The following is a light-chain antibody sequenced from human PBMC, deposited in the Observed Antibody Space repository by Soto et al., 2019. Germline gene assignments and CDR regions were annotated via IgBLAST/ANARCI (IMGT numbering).Light chain of an antibody. J-gene: IGLJ2*01. CDR2: STY. CDR3: AAWDDSRSGPV. CDR1: RSNIGTNY. Sequence: QSVLTQPPSASGTPGQRVTISCSGSRSNIGTNYVYWYQHLPGKAPKLLIYSTYRRPSGVPDRFTGSKSGTSASLAISGLRSEDEADYYCAAWDDSRSGPVFGGGTKLNVL. V-gene: IGLV1-47*02.